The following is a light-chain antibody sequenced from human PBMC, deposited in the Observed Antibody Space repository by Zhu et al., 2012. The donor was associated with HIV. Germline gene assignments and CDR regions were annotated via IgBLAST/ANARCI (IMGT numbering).Light chain of an antibody. CDR3: QQLNTYPLFT. Sequence: DIQMTQSPSSLSAFVGDRVTITCRASESISRYLAWYQQKPGKAPKLLIYDASTLQSGVPSTFSGSGSGTEFTLTISSLQPEDFAIYYCQQLNTYPLFTFGPGTRVDIK. V-gene: IGKV1-9*01. CDR1: ESISRY. J-gene: IGKJ3*01. CDR2: DAS.